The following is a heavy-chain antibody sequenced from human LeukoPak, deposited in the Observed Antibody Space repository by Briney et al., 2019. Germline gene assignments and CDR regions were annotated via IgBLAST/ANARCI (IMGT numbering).Heavy chain of an antibody. J-gene: IGHJ6*03. V-gene: IGHV4-39*01. Sequence: SETLSLTCTVSGGSISSSSYYWGWICQPPGKGLEWIGSIYYSGSTYYNPSLKSRVTISVDTSKNQFSLKLSSVTAADTAVYYCARIQAPYYDFWSGYYENYMDVWGKGTTVTVSS. CDR2: IYYSGST. CDR3: ARIQAPYYDFWSGYYENYMDV. CDR1: GGSISSSSYY. D-gene: IGHD3-3*01.